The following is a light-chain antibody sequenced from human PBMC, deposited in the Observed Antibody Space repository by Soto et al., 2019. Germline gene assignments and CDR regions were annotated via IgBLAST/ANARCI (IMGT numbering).Light chain of an antibody. J-gene: IGKJ2*01. CDR3: QQYYQWPSYT. CDR2: DAS. CDR1: QSVRKN. V-gene: IGKV3-15*01. Sequence: EIVMTQSPATLSVSPGERATLSCRASQSVRKNLAWYQHKPGQVPRLLIYDASNRATGVPVRFSGSGSETEFTLTISSLQSEDFAVYYCQQYYQWPSYTFGQGTKVDI.